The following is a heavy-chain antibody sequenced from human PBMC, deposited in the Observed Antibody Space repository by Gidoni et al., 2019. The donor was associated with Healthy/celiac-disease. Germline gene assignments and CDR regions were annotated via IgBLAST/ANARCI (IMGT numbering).Heavy chain of an antibody. Sequence: EVQLVESGGGLVQPGGSLRLSCAASGFTFSSYAISWVRQAPGKALEWVSAISGSGGSTYYADSVKGRFTISRDNSKNTLYLQMNSLRAEDTAVYYCAKRGSGWSEFMGYYYGMDVWGQGTTVTVSS. D-gene: IGHD6-19*01. J-gene: IGHJ6*02. CDR1: GFTFSSYA. CDR3: AKRGSGWSEFMGYYYGMDV. V-gene: IGHV3-23*04. CDR2: ISGSGGST.